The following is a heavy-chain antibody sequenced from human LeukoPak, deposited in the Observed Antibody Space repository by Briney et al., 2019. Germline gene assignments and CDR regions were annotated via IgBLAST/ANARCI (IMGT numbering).Heavy chain of an antibody. CDR3: AREAYYDSSGYLASVFDY. Sequence: ASVKVSCKASGGTFSSYAITWVRQAPGQGLEWMGGIIPIFGTANYAQKFQGRVTITTDESTSTADMELSSLRSEDTAVYYCAREAYYDSSGYLASVFDYWGQGTLVTVSS. CDR1: GGTFSSYA. CDR2: IIPIFGTA. D-gene: IGHD3-22*01. J-gene: IGHJ4*02. V-gene: IGHV1-69*05.